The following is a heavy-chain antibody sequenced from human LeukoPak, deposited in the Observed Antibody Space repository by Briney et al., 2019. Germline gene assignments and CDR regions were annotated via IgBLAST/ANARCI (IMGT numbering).Heavy chain of an antibody. D-gene: IGHD6-19*01. J-gene: IGHJ6*02. CDR3: ARLFSRGWPYYYGLGA. V-gene: IGHV4-39*01. CDR1: GGSIDSSGSY. Sequence: SETLSLTCTVSGGSIDSSGSYWGWIRQPPGKGLEWIGCVYYGGDTYYNPSLKSRVTISADLSKNQFSLSLISVTAADTALYYCARLFSRGWPYYYGLGAWGQGTTVTVSS. CDR2: VYYGGDT.